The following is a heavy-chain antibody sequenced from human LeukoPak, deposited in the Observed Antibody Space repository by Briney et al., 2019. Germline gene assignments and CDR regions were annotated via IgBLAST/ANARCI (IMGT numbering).Heavy chain of an antibody. J-gene: IGHJ2*01. CDR3: AGSPEGGYCTNGVCSHYWYFDL. V-gene: IGHV4-39*07. CDR1: GGSISSSSYY. Sequence: PSETLSLTCTVSGGSISSSSYYWGWIRQPPGKGLEWIGSIYYSGSTYYNPSLKSRVTISVDTSKNQFSLKLSSVTAADTAVYYCAGSPEGGYCTNGVCSHYWYFDLWGRGTLVTVSS. D-gene: IGHD2-8*01. CDR2: IYYSGST.